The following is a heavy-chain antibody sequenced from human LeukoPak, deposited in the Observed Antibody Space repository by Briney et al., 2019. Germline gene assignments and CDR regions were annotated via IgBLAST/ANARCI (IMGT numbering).Heavy chain of an antibody. Sequence: SETLSLTCTVSGGSINNYYWIWIRQPPGKGLEWIGYIYYSGSTNYNPSLKSRVTISVDTSKNQFSLKLSSVTAADTAVYYCARLLSGLMVRGVYYGMDVWGQGTTVTVSS. CDR1: GGSINNYY. V-gene: IGHV4-59*08. CDR2: IYYSGST. J-gene: IGHJ6*02. D-gene: IGHD3-10*01. CDR3: ARLLSGLMVRGVYYGMDV.